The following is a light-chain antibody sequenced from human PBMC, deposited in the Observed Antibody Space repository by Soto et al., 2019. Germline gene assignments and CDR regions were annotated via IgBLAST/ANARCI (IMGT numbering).Light chain of an antibody. V-gene: IGLV7-46*01. CDR3: LLSYRGARPV. J-gene: IGLJ3*02. CDR1: TGAVTSGQY. Sequence: QAVVTQEPSLTVSPGGTVTLTCDSSTGAVTSGQYPYWFQQKPGQAPRTLIYDTSNKHSWTPARFSGSLLGGKAALTLSNAQPEDEAEYYCLLSYRGARPVFGGGTKLTVL. CDR2: DTS.